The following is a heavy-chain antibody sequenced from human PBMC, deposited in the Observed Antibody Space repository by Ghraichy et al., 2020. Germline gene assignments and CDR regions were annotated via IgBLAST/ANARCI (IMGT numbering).Heavy chain of an antibody. Sequence: SETLSLTCTVSGGSVSSSPYYWVWIRQPPGEGLEWIGTVYHSGSAYYNPSLKSRVTISVDTSNNQFSLYLSSVTAADTAVYYCARGESGTMLDWWGRGTLVTVSS. CDR3: ARGESGTMLDW. J-gene: IGHJ4*02. CDR1: GGSVSSSPYY. CDR2: VYHSGSA. D-gene: IGHD3-16*01. V-gene: IGHV4-39*01.